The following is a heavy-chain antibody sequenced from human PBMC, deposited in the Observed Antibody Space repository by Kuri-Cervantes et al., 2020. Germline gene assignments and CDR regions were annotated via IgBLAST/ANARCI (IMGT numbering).Heavy chain of an antibody. CDR1: GGTFSSYA. J-gene: IGHJ6*03. D-gene: IGHD3-16*02. Sequence: SVKVSCKASGGTFSSYAISWVRQAPGQGLEWMGGIIPIFGTANYAQKFQGRVTITTDESTSTAYMELSSLRSEDTAVYYCATNMGGRRGSYRRHYYYYYMDVWGKGTTVTVSS. V-gene: IGHV1-69*05. CDR3: ATNMGGRRGSYRRHYYYYYMDV. CDR2: IIPIFGTA.